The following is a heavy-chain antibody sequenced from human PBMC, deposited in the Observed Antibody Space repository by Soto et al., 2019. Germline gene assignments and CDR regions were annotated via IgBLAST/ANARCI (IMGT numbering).Heavy chain of an antibody. CDR3: ARADSRLGLRPEFAY. CDR2: ITWNSGSV. CDR1: GFNFDDYA. D-gene: IGHD5-12*01. Sequence: EVQLVESGGGLVQPGRSLGLSCVASGFNFDDYAMHWVRQAPGKGLEWVSGITWNSGSVEYADSVKGRFTMSRDNVKNSLYLQMNSLRAEDTAFYYCARADSRLGLRPEFAYWGQGTLVTVSS. J-gene: IGHJ4*02. V-gene: IGHV3-9*01.